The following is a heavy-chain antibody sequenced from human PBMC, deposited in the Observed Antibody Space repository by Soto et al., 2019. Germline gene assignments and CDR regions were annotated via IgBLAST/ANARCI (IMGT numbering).Heavy chain of an antibody. Sequence: SETLSLTCTVSGGSISSSSYYWGWIRQPPGKGLEWIGSIYYSGSTYYNPSLKSRVTISVDTSKNQFSLKLSSVTAADTAVYYCARARAYSSSWYVTDYWGQGTLVT. D-gene: IGHD6-13*01. CDR3: ARARAYSSSWYVTDY. V-gene: IGHV4-39*01. CDR1: GGSISSSSYY. CDR2: IYYSGST. J-gene: IGHJ4*02.